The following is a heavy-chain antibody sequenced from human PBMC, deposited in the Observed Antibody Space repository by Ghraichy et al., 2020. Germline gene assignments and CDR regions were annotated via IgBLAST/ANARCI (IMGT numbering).Heavy chain of an antibody. CDR1: GFSLSNARMG. CDR2: IFSNDEK. D-gene: IGHD6-19*01. CDR3: ARILGAVADYWYFDL. Sequence: SAPTLVKPTETLTLTCTVSGFSLSNARMGVSWIRQPPGKALEWLAHIFSNDEKSYSTSLKSRLTISKDTSKSQVVLTMTNMDPVDTATYYCARILGAVADYWYFDLWGRGTLVTVSS. V-gene: IGHV2-26*01. J-gene: IGHJ2*01.